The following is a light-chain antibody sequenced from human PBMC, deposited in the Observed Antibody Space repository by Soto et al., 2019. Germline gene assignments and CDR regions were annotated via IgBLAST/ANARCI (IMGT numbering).Light chain of an antibody. V-gene: IGKV3D-15*01. Sequence: EIVMTQSPATLSVSPGERATLSCRASQSVSSNLAWYQQKPGQAPRLLIHGASTRATGIPARISGSGSGTEFTLTISSLQSEDFAVYYCQQFRNWPWTFGQGTKVDI. CDR1: QSVSSN. J-gene: IGKJ1*01. CDR2: GAS. CDR3: QQFRNWPWT.